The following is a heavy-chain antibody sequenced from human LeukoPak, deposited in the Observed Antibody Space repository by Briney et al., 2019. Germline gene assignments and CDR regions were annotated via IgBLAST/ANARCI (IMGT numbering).Heavy chain of an antibody. CDR2: ISWNSGSI. Sequence: PGGCLRLSCAASGFTFDDYAMHWVRQAPGKGLEWVSGISWNSGSIGYADSVKGRFTISRDNAKNSLYLQMNSLRAEDTALYHCARASSRYDPRLYYFDYWGQGTLVTVSS. CDR1: GFTFDDYA. D-gene: IGHD1-14*01. V-gene: IGHV3-9*01. J-gene: IGHJ4*02. CDR3: ARASSRYDPRLYYFDY.